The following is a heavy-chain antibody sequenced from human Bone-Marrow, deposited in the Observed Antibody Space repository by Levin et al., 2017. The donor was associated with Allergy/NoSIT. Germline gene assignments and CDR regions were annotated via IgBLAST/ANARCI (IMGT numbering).Heavy chain of an antibody. J-gene: IGHJ4*02. CDR2: IDCSTSYT. D-gene: IGHD1-14*01. CDR3: ARQRTEGRFEIPDY. V-gene: IGHV5-10-1*04. Sequence: GESLKISCVGSGYSFTHSWIHWVRQMPGKGLEWMGRIDCSTSYTNYGPSFQGLVTISVDKSISRAYLQWPSLKASDSAMYFCARQRTEGRFEIPDYWGQGTLVTVSS. CDR1: GYSFTHSW.